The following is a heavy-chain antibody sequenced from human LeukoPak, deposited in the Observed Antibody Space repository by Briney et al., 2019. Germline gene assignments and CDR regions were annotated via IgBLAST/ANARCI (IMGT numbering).Heavy chain of an antibody. J-gene: IGHJ4*02. Sequence: PGGSLRLPCAASGFTFDDYAMHWVRQAPGKGLEWVSGISWNSGSIGYADSVKGRFTISRDDAKNTVYLQMNSLRAEDTAIYFCAKDATPRNSIWDHFDSWGQETLVTVSS. CDR1: GFTFDDYA. V-gene: IGHV3-9*01. D-gene: IGHD1-7*01. CDR3: AKDATPRNSIWDHFDS. CDR2: ISWNSGSI.